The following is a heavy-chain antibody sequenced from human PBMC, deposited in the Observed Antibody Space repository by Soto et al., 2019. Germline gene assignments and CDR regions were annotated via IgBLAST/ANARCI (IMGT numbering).Heavy chain of an antibody. CDR1: GYTFTSYG. V-gene: IGHV1-18*01. CDR2: ISAYNGNT. J-gene: IGHJ4*02. Sequence: QVQLVQSGAEVKKPGASVKVSCKASGYTFTSYGIIWVRQAPGQGLEWMGWISAYNGNTHYAQKLQGRVTMTTDTSTSTAYVELSSLRSDDTAVYDCARDRGSSALGYWGQGNLVTVSS. CDR3: ARDRGSSALGY. D-gene: IGHD1-26*01.